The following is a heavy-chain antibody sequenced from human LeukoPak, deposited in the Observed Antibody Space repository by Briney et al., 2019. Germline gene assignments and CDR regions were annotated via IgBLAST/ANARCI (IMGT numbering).Heavy chain of an antibody. CDR1: EFTFSSYW. CDR3: AVSIAVAGRSFDY. J-gene: IGHJ4*02. D-gene: IGHD6-19*01. V-gene: IGHV3-74*01. Sequence: GGSLRLSCAASEFTFSSYWMHWVRQAPGKGLVWVSRINSDADSVKGRFTISRDNAKNTLYLQMNSLRAEDTAVYYCAVSIAVAGRSFDYWGQGTLVTVSS. CDR2: INS.